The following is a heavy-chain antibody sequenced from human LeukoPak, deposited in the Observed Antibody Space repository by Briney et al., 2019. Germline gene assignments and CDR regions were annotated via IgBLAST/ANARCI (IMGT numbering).Heavy chain of an antibody. J-gene: IGHJ6*02. CDR1: GFTFSSYW. CDR3: ARVRVREFYGMDI. D-gene: IGHD3-10*01. Sequence: GGSLRLSCAASGFTFSSYWMTWVRQAPGKGLEWVANIKYDGIEKHYADSMRGRFTISRDNAENSLYLQMNSLRAEDTAVYSCARVRVREFYGMDIWGQGTTVTVSS. CDR2: IKYDGIEK. V-gene: IGHV3-7*01.